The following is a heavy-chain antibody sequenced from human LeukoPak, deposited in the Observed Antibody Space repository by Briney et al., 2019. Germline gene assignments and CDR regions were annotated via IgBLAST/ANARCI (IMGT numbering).Heavy chain of an antibody. CDR3: ARGRSGYYDILLDY. CDR2: IWYDGSNK. Sequence: GGSLRLSCAASGFTFSSYGMHWVRQAPGKGLEWVAVIWYDGSNKYYADSVKGRFTISRDNSKNTLYLQMNSLRAEDTAVYYCARGRSGYYDILLDYWGQGTLVTVSS. V-gene: IGHV3-33*01. D-gene: IGHD3-9*01. CDR1: GFTFSSYG. J-gene: IGHJ4*02.